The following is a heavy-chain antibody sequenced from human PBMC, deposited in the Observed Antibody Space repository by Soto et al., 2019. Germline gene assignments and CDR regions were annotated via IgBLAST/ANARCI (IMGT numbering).Heavy chain of an antibody. CDR3: ASSSSGKGIRFDP. CDR1: GFTFSSYA. J-gene: IGHJ5*02. CDR2: ISGSGGST. D-gene: IGHD6-19*01. Sequence: EVQLLESGGGLVQPGGSLRLSCAASGFTFSSYAMSWVRQAPGKGLEWVSAISGSGGSTYYADSVKGRFTISRDNSKNALYLKMNSLRAEDTAVYYCASSSSGKGIRFDPWGQGTLVTVSS. V-gene: IGHV3-23*01.